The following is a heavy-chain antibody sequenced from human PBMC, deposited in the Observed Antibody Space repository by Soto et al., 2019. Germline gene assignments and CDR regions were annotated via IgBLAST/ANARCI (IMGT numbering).Heavy chain of an antibody. Sequence: ASVKVSCKASGYTFTSYGISWVRQAPGQGLEGMGWISAYNGNTNYAQKLQGRVTMTTDTSTSTAYMELRSLRSDDTAVYYCARECYDILTGYQDSSFEAAYFDYWGQGTLVTVSS. CDR2: ISAYNGNT. CDR3: ARECYDILTGYQDSSFEAAYFDY. V-gene: IGHV1-18*01. J-gene: IGHJ4*02. D-gene: IGHD3-9*01. CDR1: GYTFTSYG.